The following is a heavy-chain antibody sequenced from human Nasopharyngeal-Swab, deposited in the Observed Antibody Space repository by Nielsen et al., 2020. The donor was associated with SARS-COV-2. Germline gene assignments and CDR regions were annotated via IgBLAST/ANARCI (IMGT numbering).Heavy chain of an antibody. CDR3: ARDLHVGAYCGGDCYTRFGY. Sequence: SVKVSCKASGGTFSSYAISWVRQAPGQGLKWMGGIIPIFGTANYAQKFQGRVTITADKSTSTAYMELSSLRSEDTAVYYCARDLHVGAYCGGDCYTRFGYWGQGTLVTVSS. V-gene: IGHV1-69*06. D-gene: IGHD2-21*02. CDR1: GGTFSSYA. CDR2: IIPIFGTA. J-gene: IGHJ4*02.